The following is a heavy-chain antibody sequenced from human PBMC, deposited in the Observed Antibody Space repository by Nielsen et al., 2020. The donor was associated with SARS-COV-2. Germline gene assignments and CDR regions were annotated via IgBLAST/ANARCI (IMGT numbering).Heavy chain of an antibody. D-gene: IGHD3-10*01. CDR1: EFTFSKYG. J-gene: IGHJ4*02. V-gene: IGHV3-74*01. Sequence: GGSLRLSCVASEFTFSKYGMNWVRQAPGKGLAWVAHINSDGSRTAYADSVKGRFTISRDNTENTLYLQMNSLRADDTAVYYCARDRGPYGSGSLPPDYWGQGTLVTVSS. CDR3: ARDRGPYGSGSLPPDY. CDR2: INSDGSRT.